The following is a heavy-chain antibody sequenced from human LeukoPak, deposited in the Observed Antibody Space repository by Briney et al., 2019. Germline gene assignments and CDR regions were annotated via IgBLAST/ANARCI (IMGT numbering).Heavy chain of an antibody. Sequence: SETLSLTCTVSGGSISSYYWSWIRQPPGKGLEWIGYIYYSGSTNYNPSLKSRVTISVDTSKNQFSLKLSSVTAADTAVYYCARLIDFEAYFDYWGQGTLVTVSS. J-gene: IGHJ4*02. D-gene: IGHD3-3*01. CDR1: GGSISSYY. V-gene: IGHV4-59*01. CDR3: ARLIDFEAYFDY. CDR2: IYYSGST.